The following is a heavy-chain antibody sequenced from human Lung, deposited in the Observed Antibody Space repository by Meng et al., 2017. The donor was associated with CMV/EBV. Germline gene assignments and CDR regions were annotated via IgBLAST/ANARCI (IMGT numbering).Heavy chain of an antibody. J-gene: IGHJ4*02. D-gene: IGHD2-21*01. CDR1: GFTFSSSW. Sequence: GGSLRLSCVASGFTFSSSWMSWVRRAPGKGLEWVATIKHDGSEKHHGDPAKGRFTISRDNAKSSLFLQMDSLRAEDTAVYYCANSGLAGGARWGQGTLVTVSS. CDR3: ANSGLAGGAR. V-gene: IGHV3-7*01. CDR2: IKHDGSEK.